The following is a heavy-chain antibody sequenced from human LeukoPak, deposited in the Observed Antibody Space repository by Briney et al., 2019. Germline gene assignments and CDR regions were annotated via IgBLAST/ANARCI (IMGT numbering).Heavy chain of an antibody. CDR2: ISSTSTYI. CDR3: ARARNYGEQNFDI. V-gene: IGHV3-21*01. Sequence: GGSLRLSCAASGFTFSSYALSWVRQAPGKGLEWVSTISSTSTYIYYADSVKGRFTISRDNTKNSLFLQMNSLRAEDTAVSYCARARNYGEQNFDIWGQGTMVTVAS. J-gene: IGHJ3*02. D-gene: IGHD4/OR15-4a*01. CDR1: GFTFSSYA.